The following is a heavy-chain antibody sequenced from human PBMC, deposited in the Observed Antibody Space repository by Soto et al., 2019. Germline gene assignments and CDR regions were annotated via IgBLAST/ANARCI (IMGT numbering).Heavy chain of an antibody. CDR2: TNSDGSST. CDR1: GFTFSSYW. CDR3: ARAHDYVYNWFDP. V-gene: IGHV3-74*01. D-gene: IGHD4-17*01. J-gene: IGHJ5*02. Sequence: EVQLVESGGDLVQPGGSLRLYCAASGFTFSSYWMHWVRQAPGKGLVWVSRTNSDGSSTSYADSVKGRFTISRDNAKTTLYLQMNSLRAEDTAVYYCARAHDYVYNWFDPWGQGTLVTVSS.